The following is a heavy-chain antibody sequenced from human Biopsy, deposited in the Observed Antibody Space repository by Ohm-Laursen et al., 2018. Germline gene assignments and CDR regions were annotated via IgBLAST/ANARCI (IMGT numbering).Heavy chain of an antibody. CDR1: GGSVGSGTFH. V-gene: IGHV4-61*01. CDR2: VYYTGNT. Sequence: TLSLTCSVSGGSVGSGTFHWGWIRQPPGKGLEWIGHVYYTGNTNYNPSLKSRVTISMDMSKNQFSLRLSSVTAADTAVYYCVRQGGYFQNWGPGSQVAVSS. CDR3: VRQGGYFQN. D-gene: IGHD5-12*01. J-gene: IGHJ1*01.